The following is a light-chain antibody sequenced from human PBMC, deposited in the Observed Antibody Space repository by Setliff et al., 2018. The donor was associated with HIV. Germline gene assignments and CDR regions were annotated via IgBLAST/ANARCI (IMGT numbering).Light chain of an antibody. Sequence: QSVLTQPASVSGSPGQSITISCAGISSDVGGYTYVSWYQQHPGKAPKLMIYDVSNRPSGVSIRFSGSKSGNTASLTISGLQAEDEADYYCSSYTSTPLYVFGTGTKAPS. CDR2: DVS. CDR3: SSYTSTPLYV. J-gene: IGLJ1*01. V-gene: IGLV2-14*03. CDR1: SSDVGGYTY.